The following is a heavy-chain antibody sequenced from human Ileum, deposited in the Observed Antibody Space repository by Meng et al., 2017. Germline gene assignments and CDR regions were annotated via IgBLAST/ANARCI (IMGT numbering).Heavy chain of an antibody. CDR3: AREWSGSYRHFDY. Sequence: PAGARXLTCRLYVGSIISSDWWIWVRQPPGKGLEWIGEIHHSGSTNYNPSLKSRVTISVDKSKNQFSLKLNSVTAADTAVYYCAREWSGSYRHFDYWGQGTLVTVSS. J-gene: IGHJ4*02. CDR2: IHHSGST. CDR1: VGSIISSDW. D-gene: IGHD1-26*01. V-gene: IGHV4-4*02.